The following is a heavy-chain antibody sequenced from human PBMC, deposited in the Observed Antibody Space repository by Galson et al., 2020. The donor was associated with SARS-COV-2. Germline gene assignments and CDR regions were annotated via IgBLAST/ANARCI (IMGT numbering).Heavy chain of an antibody. V-gene: IGHV4-39*01. Sequence: SETLSLTCTVSGGSISSSSYYWGWIRQPPGKGLEWIGSIYYSGSTYNNPSPKSRVTISVDTSKNQFSLKLSSVTAADTAVYYCARHSAFGSVKSITMVRGVEPIHAFDIWGQGTMVTVSS. CDR2: IYYSGST. D-gene: IGHD3-10*01. J-gene: IGHJ3*02. CDR3: ARHSAFGSVKSITMVRGVEPIHAFDI. CDR1: GGSISSSSYY.